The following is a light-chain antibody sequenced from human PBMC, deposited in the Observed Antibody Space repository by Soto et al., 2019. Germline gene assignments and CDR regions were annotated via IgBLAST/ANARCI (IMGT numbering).Light chain of an antibody. CDR3: QQSYKILT. Sequence: DIQLTQSPASLYASVGDRVTITCRASDNIGSNLNWYQHQTGTAPKLLIYAASSLQGGVPSRFSGSGDGTQFTLTISGLQAEEFATYYCQQSYKILTFGGGTWLDI. CDR2: AAS. CDR1: DNIGSN. J-gene: IGKJ4*01. V-gene: IGKV1-39*01.